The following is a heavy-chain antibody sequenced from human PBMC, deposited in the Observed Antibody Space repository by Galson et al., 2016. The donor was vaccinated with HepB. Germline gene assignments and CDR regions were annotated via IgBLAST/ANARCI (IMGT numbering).Heavy chain of an antibody. CDR2: ISSSSAYI. J-gene: IGHJ6*02. D-gene: IGHD6-13*01. Sequence: QAPGKGLEWVSSISSSSAYIYYAESVKGRFTISRDDAKNSLYLQRTSLRPEDTAVDYCAREGGGYTSFWPEYYYGMDVWGQGTPVTVSS. V-gene: IGHV3-21*01. CDR3: AREGGGYTSFWPEYYYGMDV.